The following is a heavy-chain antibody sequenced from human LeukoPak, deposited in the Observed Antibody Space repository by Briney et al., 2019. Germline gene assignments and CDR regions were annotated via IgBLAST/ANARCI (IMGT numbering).Heavy chain of an antibody. Sequence: SETLSLTCTVSGGSISTYYWSWIRQPPGRGLEWIGYINCSGSTSYNPSLKSRVTISADMSKNQFSLKLSSVTAADTAVYYCARAQGLGWGQGTLVTVSS. V-gene: IGHV4-59*01. J-gene: IGHJ4*02. CDR1: GGSISTYY. CDR3: ARAQGLG. CDR2: INCSGST. D-gene: IGHD3-3*01.